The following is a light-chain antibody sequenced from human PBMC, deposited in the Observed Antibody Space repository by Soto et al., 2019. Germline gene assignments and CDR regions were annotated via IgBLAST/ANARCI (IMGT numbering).Light chain of an antibody. CDR3: LQDYGDSWT. Sequence: DIQMTQSPSTLSVSVGDRVTITCRASQSISSWLAWYQQKPGKAPKLLMYKASSLESGVPSTFSGSGSGTEGTITISSLKQEDGSSYYCLQDYGDSWTFGQGTKVDIK. J-gene: IGKJ1*01. CDR2: KAS. V-gene: IGKV1-5*03. CDR1: QSISSW.